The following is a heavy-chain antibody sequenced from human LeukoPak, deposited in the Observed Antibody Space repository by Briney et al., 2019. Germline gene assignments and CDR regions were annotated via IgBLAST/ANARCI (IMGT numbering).Heavy chain of an antibody. J-gene: IGHJ4*02. Sequence: SGYTLTELSMHWVRQAPGKGLQWVAVISYDGNTIHYADSVKGRFIISRDTSKNTLYLQMNSLRAEDTAVYYCARSGGLQKFDYWGQGTLVTVSS. CDR1: GYTLTELS. D-gene: IGHD4-11*01. V-gene: IGHV3-30-3*01. CDR2: ISYDGNTI. CDR3: ARSGGLQKFDY.